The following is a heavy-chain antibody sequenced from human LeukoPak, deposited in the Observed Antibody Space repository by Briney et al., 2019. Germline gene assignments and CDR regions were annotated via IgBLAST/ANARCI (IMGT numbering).Heavy chain of an antibody. CDR2: ISSSSSYI. CDR3: ASPDCGSTRCYGFDN. CDR1: GFIFSNYA. D-gene: IGHD2-2*01. J-gene: IGHJ4*02. V-gene: IGHV3-21*01. Sequence: GGSLRLSCAASGFIFSNYAMSWVRQAPGRGLEWVSSISSSSSYIYYADSVKGRFTISRDDAKNSLYLQVNSLRAEDTAVYYCASPDCGSTRCYGFDNWGQGTLVTVSS.